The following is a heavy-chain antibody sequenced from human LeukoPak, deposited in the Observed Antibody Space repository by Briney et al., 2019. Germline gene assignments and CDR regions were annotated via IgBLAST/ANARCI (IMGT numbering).Heavy chain of an antibody. D-gene: IGHD3-22*01. J-gene: IGHJ4*02. CDR3: ARVGLLYYDSSGYSPSGYFDY. CDR1: GGTFSSYA. CDR2: IIPIFGTA. Sequence: ASVKVSCKASGGTFSSYAISWVRQAPGQGLEWMGGIIPIFGTANYAQKFQGRVTITADKSTSTAYMELSSLRSEDTAVYYCARVGLLYYDSSGYSPSGYFDYWGQGTLVTVSS. V-gene: IGHV1-69*06.